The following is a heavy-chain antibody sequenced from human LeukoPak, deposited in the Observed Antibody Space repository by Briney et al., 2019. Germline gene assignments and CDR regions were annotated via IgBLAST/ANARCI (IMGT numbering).Heavy chain of an antibody. Sequence: SVKVSCKASGGTFSSYAISWVRQAPGQGLEWMGRIIPILGIANYAQKFQGRDTITADKSTSTAYMELSSLRSEDTAVYYCARDVNSYYYYGMDVWGQGTTVTVSS. D-gene: IGHD2/OR15-2a*01. CDR3: ARDVNSYYYYGMDV. CDR2: IIPILGIA. V-gene: IGHV1-69*04. CDR1: GGTFSSYA. J-gene: IGHJ6*02.